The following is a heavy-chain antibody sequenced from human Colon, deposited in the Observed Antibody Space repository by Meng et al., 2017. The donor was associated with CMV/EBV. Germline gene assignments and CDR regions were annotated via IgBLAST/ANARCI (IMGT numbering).Heavy chain of an antibody. V-gene: IGHV4-30-4*08. CDR3: ASLGYYYDSSGYYSR. D-gene: IGHD3-22*01. CDR2: IYYSGST. J-gene: IGHJ4*02. Sequence: TLSLTCTVSGGSISSGDYYWSWIRQPPGKGLEWIGYIYYSGSTYYNPSLKSRVTISVDTSKNQFSLKLSSVTAADTAVYYCASLGYYYDSSGYYSRWGQGTLVTVSS. CDR1: GGSISSGDYY.